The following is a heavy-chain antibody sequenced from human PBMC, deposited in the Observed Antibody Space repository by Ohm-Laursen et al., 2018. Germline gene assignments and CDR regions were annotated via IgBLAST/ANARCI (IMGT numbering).Heavy chain of an antibody. CDR1: GFSLSTNGMR. J-gene: IGHJ3*02. V-gene: IGHV2-70*04. D-gene: IGHD4-23*01. CDR2: IDWDDDK. Sequence: PTQTFTLTCTFSGFSLSTNGMRVNWIRRPPGKALEWLARIDWDDDKYYSTSLKTRLTISKDTSKNQVVLTMTNMDPVDTATYYCARSTTVVTPNDAFDIWGQGTMVTVSS. CDR3: ARSTTVVTPNDAFDI.